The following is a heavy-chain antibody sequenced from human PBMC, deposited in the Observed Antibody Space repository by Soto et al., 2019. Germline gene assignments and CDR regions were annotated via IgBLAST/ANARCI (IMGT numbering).Heavy chain of an antibody. V-gene: IGHV1-18*01. CDR3: ARSAPFAIYARTPVEC. CDR1: GYTFTTVG. Sequence: GASVKVSCKASGYTFTTVGISWVRQAPGQGIEWVGWISANNGNTKYSQKLQGRVSLTTETSASTAYMELRCLRSDDTPVYYCARSAPFAIYARTPVECWGRGNLVVVPS. J-gene: IGHJ4*02. CDR2: ISANNGNT. D-gene: IGHD2-21*01.